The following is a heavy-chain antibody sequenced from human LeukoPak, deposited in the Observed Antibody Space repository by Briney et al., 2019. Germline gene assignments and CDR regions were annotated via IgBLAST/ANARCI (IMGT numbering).Heavy chain of an antibody. Sequence: SVKVSCKASGYTFTSYYMHWVRQAPGQGLEWMGRIIPILGIANYAQKFQGRVTITADKSTSTAYMELSSLRSEDTAVYYCASFGDWNGDYWGQGTRVTVSS. D-gene: IGHD1-1*01. V-gene: IGHV1-69*02. CDR3: ASFGDWNGDY. CDR1: GYTFTSYY. J-gene: IGHJ4*02. CDR2: IIPILGIA.